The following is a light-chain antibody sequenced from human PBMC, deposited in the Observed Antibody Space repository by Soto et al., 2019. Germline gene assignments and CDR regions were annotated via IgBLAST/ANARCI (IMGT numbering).Light chain of an antibody. Sequence: EVVLTQSPGTLSLSPGESATLSCRASQSVSNNYFAWYQQKPGQAPRLLIFGSSDRATGIPDRFSGSGSGTVFSLTISRLEPEDFAVYYCQQYVSSPPYTFGEGTKLEIK. CDR3: QQYVSSPPYT. J-gene: IGKJ2*01. CDR2: GSS. V-gene: IGKV3-20*01. CDR1: QSVSNNY.